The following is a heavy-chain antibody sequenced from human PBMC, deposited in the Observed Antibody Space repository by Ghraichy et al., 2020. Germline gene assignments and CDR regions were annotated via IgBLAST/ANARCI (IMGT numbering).Heavy chain of an antibody. CDR2: VRSSGDDT. CDR1: GFTFNNYA. CDR3: AKDPSYYYYDTNFDS. D-gene: IGHD3-22*01. V-gene: IGHV3-23*01. Sequence: GESLNISCAASGFTFNNYAMSWVRQAPGKGLEWVSSVRSSGDDTYYADSVKGRFTISRDNSKNTLYLQMNSLRAEDTAVYFCAKDPSYYYYDTNFDSWGQGTLVTVSS. J-gene: IGHJ4*02.